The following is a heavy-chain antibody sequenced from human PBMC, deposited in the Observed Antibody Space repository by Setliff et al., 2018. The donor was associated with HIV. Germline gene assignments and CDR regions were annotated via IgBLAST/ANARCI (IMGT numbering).Heavy chain of an antibody. CDR2: IHYSGIT. V-gene: IGHV4-59*11. CDR3: ARHSCGTTACYGPDM. CDR1: RDSINGHW. D-gene: IGHD2-15*01. J-gene: IGHJ3*02. Sequence: SETLSLTCTVSRDSINGHWWSWIRQPPGKGLEWTGSIHYSGITHYNPSLKSRLTMSVGTSKNQVSLKLTSVTPADTAVYYCARHSCGTTACYGPDMWGPGTMVTVSS.